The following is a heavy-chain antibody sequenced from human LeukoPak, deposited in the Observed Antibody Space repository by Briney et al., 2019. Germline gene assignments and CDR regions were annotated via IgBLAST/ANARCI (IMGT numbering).Heavy chain of an antibody. V-gene: IGHV4-34*01. CDR2: INHSGNT. D-gene: IGHD4-17*01. CDR3: ARDRTDYGDYGNWFDP. J-gene: IGHJ5*02. Sequence: SETLSLTCAVYGGSFSGYYWSWIRQPPGKGLEWTGEINHSGNTNYNPSLKSRVIISVDTSKNQFSLKLKSVTAADTAVYYCARDRTDYGDYGNWFDPWGQGTLVTVSS. CDR1: GGSFSGYY.